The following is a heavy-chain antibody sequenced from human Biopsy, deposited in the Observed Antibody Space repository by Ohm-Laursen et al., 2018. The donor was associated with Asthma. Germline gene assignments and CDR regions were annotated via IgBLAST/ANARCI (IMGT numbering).Heavy chain of an antibody. CDR1: GFTFGDYW. CDR3: ARDGPELPTELDY. Sequence: SLRLSCAASGFTFGDYWMSWVRQVPGKGLEWVANIKHDGTEKNHVDSLKGRFTISRDNAKNSLYLQMNSLRAEDTAVHYCARDGPELPTELDYWGPGTLVTVSS. J-gene: IGHJ4*02. V-gene: IGHV3-7*01. CDR2: IKHDGTEK. D-gene: IGHD1-14*01.